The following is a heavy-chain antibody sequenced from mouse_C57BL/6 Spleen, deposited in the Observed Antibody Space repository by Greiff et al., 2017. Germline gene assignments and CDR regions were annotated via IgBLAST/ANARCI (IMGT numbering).Heavy chain of an antibody. CDR3: ARGYYGPYYAVDY. J-gene: IGHJ4*01. V-gene: IGHV5-17*01. CDR1: GFTFSDYG. D-gene: IGHD1-2*01. CDR2: ISSGSSTI. Sequence: EVKLMESGGGLVQPGGSLKLSCAASGFTFSDYGMHWVRQAPEKGLEWVAYISSGSSTIYYADTVKGRFTISRDNAKNTLFLQMTSLRSEDTAMYYCARGYYGPYYAVDYWGQGTSVTVSS.